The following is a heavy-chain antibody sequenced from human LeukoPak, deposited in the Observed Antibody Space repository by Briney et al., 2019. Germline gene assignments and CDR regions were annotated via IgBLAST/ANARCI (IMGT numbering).Heavy chain of an antibody. V-gene: IGHV1-69*01. CDR1: GGTFSSYA. CDR3: ARGGELADYYYYYMDV. CDR2: IIPIFGTA. D-gene: IGHD6-6*01. Sequence: AASVKVSCKASGGTFSSYAISWVRQAPGQGLEWMGGIIPIFGTANYAQKFQGRVTITADESTSTAYMELSSLRSEDTAVYYCARGGELADYYYYYMDVWGKGTTVTASS. J-gene: IGHJ6*03.